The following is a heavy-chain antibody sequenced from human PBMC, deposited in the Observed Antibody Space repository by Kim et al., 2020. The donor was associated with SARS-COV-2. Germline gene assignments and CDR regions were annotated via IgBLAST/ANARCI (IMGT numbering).Heavy chain of an antibody. CDR3: AKPYYYGLGSFPGCFHM. D-gene: IGHD3-10*01. CDR1: RFNFSNYA. CDR2: ISESGTNT. J-gene: IGHJ3*02. V-gene: IGHV3-23*01. Sequence: GGSLRLSCATTRFNFSNYAMTWVRQAPGKGLEWVSRISESGTNTFYADSVKGRFTISRDNSKKTLYLQMSSLRADDTAVYYCAKPYYYGLGSFPGCFHMWGQGTMVTVSP.